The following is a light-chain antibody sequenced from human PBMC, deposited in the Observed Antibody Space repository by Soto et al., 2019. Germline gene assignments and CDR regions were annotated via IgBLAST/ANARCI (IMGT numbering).Light chain of an antibody. V-gene: IGKV2-30*01. CDR1: QSLVFSDGNTY. CDR2: KVS. J-gene: IGKJ1*01. CDR3: MQGTRWLWT. Sequence: DVVLTQSPLSLPVALGQPASISCRSSQSLVFSDGNTYLNWFQQRPGQSPRRLIYKVSNRDSGVPDRFSGSGSGTDFTLKISRVEAEDVGVYYCMQGTRWLWTFNQGTKVESK.